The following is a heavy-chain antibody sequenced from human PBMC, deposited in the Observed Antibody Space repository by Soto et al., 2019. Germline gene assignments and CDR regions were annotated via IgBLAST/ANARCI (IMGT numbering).Heavy chain of an antibody. D-gene: IGHD3-10*01. CDR1: GYTFTSYG. V-gene: IGHV1-18*04. Sequence: ASVKVSCKASGYTFTSYGISCVRQAPGQGLEWMGWISAYNGNTNYAQKLQGRVTMTTDTSTSTAYMELRSLRSDDTAVYYCARSSLFSGRQGGMDVWGQGTTVTVSS. CDR2: ISAYNGNT. J-gene: IGHJ6*02. CDR3: ARSSLFSGRQGGMDV.